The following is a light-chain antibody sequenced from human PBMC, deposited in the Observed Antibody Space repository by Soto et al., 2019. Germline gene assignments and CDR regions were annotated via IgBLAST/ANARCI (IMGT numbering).Light chain of an antibody. CDR2: LSSDGSH. V-gene: IGLV4-69*01. Sequence: QPVLTQSPSASASLGGSVKLTCTLSRGHSNYDIVWHQQQPEKGPRYLMKLSSDGSHTKGDGIPDRFSGSSSGAERYLTISSLQSEDEADYYCQAWGTGIWVFGGGTKLTVL. CDR3: QAWGTGIWV. CDR1: RGHSNYD. J-gene: IGLJ3*02.